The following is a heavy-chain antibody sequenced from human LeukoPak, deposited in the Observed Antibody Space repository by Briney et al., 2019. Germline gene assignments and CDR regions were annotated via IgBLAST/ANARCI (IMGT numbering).Heavy chain of an antibody. J-gene: IGHJ5*02. V-gene: IGHV4-31*03. CDR1: GGSISSGGYY. CDR2: IYYSGST. D-gene: IGHD3-3*01. Sequence: SETLSLTCTVSGGSISSGGYYWSWIRQHPGKGLEWIGYIYYSGSTYYNPSLKSRVTISVDTSKNQFSLKLSSVTAADTAVYYCARGPGGKITIFGVVITARNWFDPWGQGTLVTVSS. CDR3: ARGPGGKITIFGVVITARNWFDP.